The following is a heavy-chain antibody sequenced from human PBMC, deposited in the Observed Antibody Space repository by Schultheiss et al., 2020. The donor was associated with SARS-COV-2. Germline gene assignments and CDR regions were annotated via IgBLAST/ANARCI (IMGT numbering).Heavy chain of an antibody. Sequence: SVKVSCKASGGTFSSYAISWVRQAPGQGLEWMGGIIPIFGTANYAQKFQGRVTITADESTSTAYMELSRLRSDDTAVYYCARECSPAATSWYFDLWGRGTLVTVSS. CDR1: GGTFSSYA. CDR2: IIPIFGTA. CDR3: ARECSPAATSWYFDL. V-gene: IGHV1-69*13. D-gene: IGHD2-2*01. J-gene: IGHJ2*01.